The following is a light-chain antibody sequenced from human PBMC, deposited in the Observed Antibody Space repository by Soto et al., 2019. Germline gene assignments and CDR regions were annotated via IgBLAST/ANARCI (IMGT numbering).Light chain of an antibody. CDR3: QKYNTVPRT. V-gene: IGKV1-27*01. CDR1: QXISHF. Sequence: QSPSSLSASVXXRVTITCXXXQXISHFLAWYQQKPGKVPKLLIYAASILQSGVPPRFSGSGSGTEFTLTISSLQPEDVATYYCQKYNTVPRTFGQGTKVEI. J-gene: IGKJ1*01. CDR2: AAS.